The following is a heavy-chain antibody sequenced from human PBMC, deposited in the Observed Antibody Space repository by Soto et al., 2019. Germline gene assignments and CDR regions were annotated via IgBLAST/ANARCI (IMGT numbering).Heavy chain of an antibody. CDR1: GFTFTNYA. V-gene: IGHV3-23*01. J-gene: IGHJ5*02. D-gene: IGHD1-26*01. CDR2: NSASGGLK. CDR3: AREVGAPSGWLDP. Sequence: EVQLSESGGDLRQPGGSLRLSCAASGFTFTNYAMTWVRQTPGKGLEWVSGNSASGGLKYYADSVRGRFTVSRDNSKNILYLQMDILRDEDTALYYCAREVGAPSGWLDPWGQGTQVTVSS.